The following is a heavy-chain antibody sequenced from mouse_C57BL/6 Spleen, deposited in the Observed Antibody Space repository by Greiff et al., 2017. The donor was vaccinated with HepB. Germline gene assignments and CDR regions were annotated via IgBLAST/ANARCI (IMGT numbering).Heavy chain of an antibody. CDR2: ISYDGSN. CDR3: ARGYDTSSGFDY. D-gene: IGHD2-3*01. Sequence: DVKLQESGPGLVKPSQSLSLTCSVTGYSITSGYYWNWIRQFPGNKLEWMGYISYDGSNNYNPSLKNRISITRDTSKNQFFLKLNSVTTEDTATYYCARGYDTSSGFDYWGQGTTLTVSS. J-gene: IGHJ2*01. V-gene: IGHV3-6*01. CDR1: GYSITSGYY.